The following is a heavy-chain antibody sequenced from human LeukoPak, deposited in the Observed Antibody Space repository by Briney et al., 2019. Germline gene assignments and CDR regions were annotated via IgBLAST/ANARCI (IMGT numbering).Heavy chain of an antibody. J-gene: IGHJ5*02. Sequence: PSETLSLTCTVSGGSISSYYSSWIRQPAGKGLEWIGRIYTSGSTNYNPSLKSRVTMSVDTSKNQFSLKLSSVTAADTAVYYCARASRVTAPHNWFDPWGQGTLVTVSS. CDR3: ARASRVTAPHNWFDP. CDR1: GGSISSYY. CDR2: IYTSGST. D-gene: IGHD2-21*02. V-gene: IGHV4-4*07.